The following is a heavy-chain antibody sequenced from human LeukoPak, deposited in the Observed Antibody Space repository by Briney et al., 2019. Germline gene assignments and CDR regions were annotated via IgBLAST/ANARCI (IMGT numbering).Heavy chain of an antibody. V-gene: IGHV4-59*12. CDR1: GGSISSYY. Sequence: PSETLSLTCTVSGGSISSYYWSWIRQPPGKGLEWIGSIYYSGSTYYNPSLKSRVTISVDTSKNQFSLKLSSVTAADTAVYYCARDPGYSSGWSIDYWGQGTLVTVSS. J-gene: IGHJ4*02. CDR3: ARDPGYSSGWSIDY. CDR2: IYYSGST. D-gene: IGHD6-19*01.